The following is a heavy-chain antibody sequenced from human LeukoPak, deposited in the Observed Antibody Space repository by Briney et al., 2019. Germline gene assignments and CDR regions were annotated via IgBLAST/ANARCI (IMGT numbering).Heavy chain of an antibody. CDR3: ARAAYDTNGFTANHDY. Sequence: GGSLRLSCAASGFIVSSSYMSWVRQAPGKGLEWVSVLYSDGTTYYVDSVKGRFTISRDNSKSTLYLEMNNLRAEDTAVYYCARAAYDTNGFTANHDYWGQGTLVSVSS. V-gene: IGHV3-53*01. CDR1: GFIVSSSY. J-gene: IGHJ4*02. CDR2: LYSDGTT. D-gene: IGHD3-22*01.